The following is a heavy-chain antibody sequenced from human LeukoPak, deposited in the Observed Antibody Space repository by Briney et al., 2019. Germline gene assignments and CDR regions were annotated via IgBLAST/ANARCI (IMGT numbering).Heavy chain of an antibody. CDR1: GFTFSSYS. J-gene: IGHJ3*02. D-gene: IGHD1-1*01. Sequence: PWGSLRLSCAASGFTFSSYSMNWVRQAPGKGLEWVSSISSSSSYIYHADSVRGRFTISRDNAKNSLYLQMNSLRAEDTAVYFCAKYGGTTGTAFDIWGQGTMVTVSS. CDR2: ISSSSSYI. CDR3: AKYGGTTGTAFDI. V-gene: IGHV3-21*04.